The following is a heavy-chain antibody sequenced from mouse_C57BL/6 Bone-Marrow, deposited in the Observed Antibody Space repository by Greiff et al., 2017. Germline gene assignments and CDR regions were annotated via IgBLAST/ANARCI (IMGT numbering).Heavy chain of an antibody. V-gene: IGHV14-2*01. CDR1: GFNIKDYY. D-gene: IGHD2-3*01. Sequence: VQLQQSGAELVKPGASVKLSCTASGFNIKDYYMHWVKQRTEQGLEWIGRIDPEDGETKDDPKFQGKATITADTSSNTAYLQLSSLTAEDTALYYCASDGYYSWFADWGRGTLVTVSA. CDR3: ASDGYYSWFAD. J-gene: IGHJ3*01. CDR2: IDPEDGET.